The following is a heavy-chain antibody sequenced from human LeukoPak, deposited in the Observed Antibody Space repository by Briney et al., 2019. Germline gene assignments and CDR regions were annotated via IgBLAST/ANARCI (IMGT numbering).Heavy chain of an antibody. Sequence: ASVKVSCKASGYDFTRYGITWVRQAPGQGPEWMGWISGYNTNPRYAQNVQDRVILTTDTSTITAYLELRSLKSDDTAVYYCARVGRDCNSIRCTWEDWFDPWGQGTLVIVSS. J-gene: IGHJ5*02. CDR1: GYDFTRYG. CDR2: ISGYNTNP. D-gene: IGHD2/OR15-2a*01. CDR3: ARVGRDCNSIRCTWEDWFDP. V-gene: IGHV1-18*01.